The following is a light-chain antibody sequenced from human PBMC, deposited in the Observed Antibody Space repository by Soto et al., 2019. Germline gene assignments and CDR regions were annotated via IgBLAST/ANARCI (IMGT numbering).Light chain of an antibody. V-gene: IGLV1-40*01. CDR3: QSYDSSLSSYV. CDR1: SSNIGAGYD. Sequence: QSVPTQPPSVSGAPGQRVTISCTGSSSNIGAGYDVHWYQQLPGTAPKLLIYGNSNRPSGVPDRFSGSQSGTSASLAITGLQAEDEADYYCQSYDSSLSSYVFGTGTKVTVL. J-gene: IGLJ1*01. CDR2: GNS.